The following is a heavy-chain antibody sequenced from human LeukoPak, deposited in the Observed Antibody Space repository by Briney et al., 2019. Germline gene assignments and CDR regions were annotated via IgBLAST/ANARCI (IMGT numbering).Heavy chain of an antibody. Sequence: QPGGSLRLSCAASGFTFSSYGMHWVRQAPGKGLEWVAVISYDGSNKYYADSVKGRFTISRDNSKNTLFLQMNSLRTEDTAVYYCAKVKGDTILRGAVGVWGQGTTVIVSS. J-gene: IGHJ6*02. V-gene: IGHV3-30*18. D-gene: IGHD3-10*01. CDR1: GFTFSSYG. CDR3: AKVKGDTILRGAVGV. CDR2: ISYDGSNK.